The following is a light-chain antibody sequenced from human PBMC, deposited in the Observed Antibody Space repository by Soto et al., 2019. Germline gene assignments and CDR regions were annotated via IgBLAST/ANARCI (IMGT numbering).Light chain of an antibody. CDR3: QQYASSQT. Sequence: EIVLTQSPGTLSLSPGERATLSCSASQTVDSNYLAWYQQKPGQTPRLLISGTSIRATGIPDRFSGGGSGTDFTLTISRLEPEDFAVYYCQQYASSQTFGQGTKVDIK. CDR1: QTVDSNY. V-gene: IGKV3-20*01. J-gene: IGKJ1*01. CDR2: GTS.